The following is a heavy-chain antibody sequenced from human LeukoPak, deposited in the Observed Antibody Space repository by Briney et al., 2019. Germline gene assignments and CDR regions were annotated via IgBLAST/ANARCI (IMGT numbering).Heavy chain of an antibody. CDR2: ISYDGSNE. CDR1: GISLNRFA. D-gene: IGHD1-14*01. V-gene: IGHV3-30*18. Sequence: GGSLRLSCTASGISLNRFAIYWVRQAPGKGLEWVTVISYDGSNEYYTDSVRGRFTISRDNSKNTVYLQMNSLRVEDTAVYYCAQGGSEIYYFYHGMDVWGRGTTVTVSS. CDR3: AQGGSEIYYFYHGMDV. J-gene: IGHJ6*02.